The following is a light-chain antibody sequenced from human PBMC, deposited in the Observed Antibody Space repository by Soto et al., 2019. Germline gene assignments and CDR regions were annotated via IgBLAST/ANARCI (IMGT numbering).Light chain of an antibody. CDR2: WAS. Sequence: DIVMTQSPDSLAVSLGERATINCKSSQSVLYSSSNKNYLAWYQQKPGQPPKLLIYWASTRESGVPDRFSGSGSGTDFTLPISSLQAEDVAVYYCQQYYSTPPTFGQGTKVEIK. J-gene: IGKJ1*01. CDR3: QQYYSTPPT. CDR1: QSVLYSSSNKNY. V-gene: IGKV4-1*01.